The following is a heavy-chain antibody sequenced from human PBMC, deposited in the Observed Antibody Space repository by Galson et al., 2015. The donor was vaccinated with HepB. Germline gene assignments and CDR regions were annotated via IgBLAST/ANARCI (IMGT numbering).Heavy chain of an antibody. CDR1: GYTFTSYA. D-gene: IGHD3-10*01. CDR2: INAGNGNT. CDR3: ARVRYYIGPLNDY. Sequence: SVKVSCKASGYTFTSYAMHWVRQAPGQRLEWMGWINAGNGNTKYSQKFQGRVTITRDTSASTAYMELSSLRSEDTAVYYCARVRYYIGPLNDYWGQGTLVTVSS. J-gene: IGHJ4*02. V-gene: IGHV1-3*01.